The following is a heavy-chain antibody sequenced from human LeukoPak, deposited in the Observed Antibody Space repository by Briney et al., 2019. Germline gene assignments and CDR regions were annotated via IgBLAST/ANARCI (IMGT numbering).Heavy chain of an antibody. CDR3: ARESRDSSGYYPNDAFDI. J-gene: IGHJ3*02. D-gene: IGHD3-22*01. CDR2: ISSSSSYI. CDR1: GFTFSSYS. Sequence: GGSLRLSCAASGFTFSSYSMNWVRQAAGKGLEWVSSISSSSSYIYYADSVKGRFTISRDNAKNSLYLQMNSLRAEDTAVYYCARESRDSSGYYPNDAFDIWGQGTMVTVSS. V-gene: IGHV3-21*01.